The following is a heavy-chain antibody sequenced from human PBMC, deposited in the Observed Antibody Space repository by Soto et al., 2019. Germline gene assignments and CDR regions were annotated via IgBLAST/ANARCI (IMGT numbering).Heavy chain of an antibody. J-gene: IGHJ4*02. D-gene: IGHD1-20*01. CDR1: GLAFSNYA. CDR3: AKGDLPWYPFDF. V-gene: IGHV3-23*01. CDR2: ITASGYSA. Sequence: EAQLLESGGGLVQPGGSLRLSCAASGLAFSNYAMTWVRQAPGKGLEWVSIITASGYSAYYGGAVKGRFTTSRDNSRSTLYMQMNGVRDDDTAVYSCAKGDLPWYPFDFWGQGTLVTVSS.